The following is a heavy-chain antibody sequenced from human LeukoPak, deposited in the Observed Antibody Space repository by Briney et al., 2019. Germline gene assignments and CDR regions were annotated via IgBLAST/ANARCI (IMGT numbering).Heavy chain of an antibody. J-gene: IGHJ4*02. V-gene: IGHV4-61*02. D-gene: IGHD1-26*01. Sequence: SQTLSLTCTVPGVSLSSGRYYWSWIRQPAGKGLEWIVRIYNSGSIHYDPPPQSRVTISVDASTNQFPLKLNSVTAADTAVYYCASAPRSGGPAFLDYWGQGNLVTVSS. CDR2: IYNSGSI. CDR3: ASAPRSGGPAFLDY. CDR1: GVSLSSGRYY.